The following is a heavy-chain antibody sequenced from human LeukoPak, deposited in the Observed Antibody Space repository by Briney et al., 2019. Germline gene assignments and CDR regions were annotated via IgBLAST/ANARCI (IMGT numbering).Heavy chain of an antibody. J-gene: IGHJ4*02. CDR1: GFTFSVYA. V-gene: IGHV3-23*01. D-gene: IGHD2-2*01. CDR3: AKLVASASTY. Sequence: PGGSLRLSCAASGFTFSVYAMTWVRQAPGKGLEWVSAIGGRDLNTHYADSVKGRFTISRDDSKNTVYLQMNSLRAEDTAIYYCAKLVASASTYWGQGTLVTVSS. CDR2: IGGRDLNT.